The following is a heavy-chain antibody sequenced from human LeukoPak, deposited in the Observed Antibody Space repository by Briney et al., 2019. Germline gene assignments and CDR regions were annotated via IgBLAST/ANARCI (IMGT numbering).Heavy chain of an antibody. CDR2: IYYSGST. CDR3: ARVGIWFGELSHFDY. D-gene: IGHD3-10*01. Sequence: SETLSLTCTVSGGSISSSSYYWGWIRQPPGKGLEWIGSIYYSGSTYYNPSLKSRVTISVDTSKNQFSLKLSSVTAADTAVYYCARVGIWFGELSHFDYWGQGTLVTVSS. J-gene: IGHJ4*02. CDR1: GGSISSSSYY. V-gene: IGHV4-39*07.